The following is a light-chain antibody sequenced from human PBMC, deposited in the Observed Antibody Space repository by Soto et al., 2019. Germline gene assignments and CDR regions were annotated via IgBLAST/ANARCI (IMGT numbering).Light chain of an antibody. V-gene: IGKV3-15*01. CDR1: QSVSRN. CDR2: GAS. J-gene: IGKJ2*01. CDR3: QQYNNWPYT. Sequence: EIVMTQSPATLSVSPGERATLSCRASQSVSRNFAWYRQKPGQAPTLLIYGASTRATGTPARFSGSGSGTEFTLTISSLQSEDFAVDYCQQYNNWPYTFGQGTKLEIK.